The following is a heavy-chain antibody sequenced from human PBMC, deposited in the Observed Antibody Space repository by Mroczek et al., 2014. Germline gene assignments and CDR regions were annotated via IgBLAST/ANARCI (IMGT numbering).Heavy chain of an antibody. Sequence: QVQLQQWGGRTVEAFGDPVPHLRCLWWVRSVVTTGAGSASPHGKGLEWIGEINHSGSTNYNPSLKSRVTISVDTSKNQFSLRLSSVTAADTAVYYCARGSRLYSSSWYGGWFDPWGQGTLVTVSS. J-gene: IGHJ5*02. D-gene: IGHD6-13*01. CDR2: INHSGST. CDR3: ARGSRLYSSSWYGGWFDP. CDR1: WVRSVVTT. V-gene: IGHV4-34*01.